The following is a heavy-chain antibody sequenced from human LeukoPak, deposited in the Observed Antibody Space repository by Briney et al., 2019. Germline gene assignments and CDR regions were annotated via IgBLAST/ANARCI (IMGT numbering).Heavy chain of an antibody. CDR2: INPNSGDT. V-gene: IGHV1-8*01. Sequence: ASVKVSCKASGYTFTSYDINWVRQAARQGLEWMGWINPNSGDTGYAQKFQGRVIMTRDTSTSTAYMQLSSLRSDDTAVYYCTREPEYKNVFDIGGKGKMLAVSS. CDR1: GYTFTSYD. CDR3: TREPEYKNVFDI. J-gene: IGHJ3*02. D-gene: IGHD2/OR15-2a*01.